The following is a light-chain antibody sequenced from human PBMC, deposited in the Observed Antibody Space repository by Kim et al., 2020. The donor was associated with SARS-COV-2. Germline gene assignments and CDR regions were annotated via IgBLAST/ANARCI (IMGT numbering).Light chain of an antibody. Sequence: DIQMTQSPSSLSASVGDRVTITCRASQSISDYLNWYQQKPGKAPKLLIYAASSLQSGVPSRFSGSGSGTDFTLTISSLQPEDFATYYCQQSYSLPYTFGQGTKLEI. CDR1: QSISDY. J-gene: IGKJ2*01. V-gene: IGKV1-39*01. CDR2: AAS. CDR3: QQSYSLPYT.